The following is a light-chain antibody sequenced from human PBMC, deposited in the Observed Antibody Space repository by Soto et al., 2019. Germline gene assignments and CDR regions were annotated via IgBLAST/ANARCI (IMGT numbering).Light chain of an antibody. Sequence: SYELTQPPSVSVAPGQTARITCGGNNIGVKSVHWYQQKPGQAPVLVVYDDSARPSGIPARFSGSNSGNTATLTVSRVEGGDEADYYCHVWDSGSEQGIFGGGTKLTVL. V-gene: IGLV3-21*02. J-gene: IGLJ2*01. CDR2: DDS. CDR1: NIGVKS. CDR3: HVWDSGSEQGI.